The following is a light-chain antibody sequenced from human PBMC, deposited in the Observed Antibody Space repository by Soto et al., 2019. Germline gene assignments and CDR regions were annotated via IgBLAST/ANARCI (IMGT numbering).Light chain of an antibody. Sequence: EIVMTQSPATLSVSPGERATLSCTASQSVTSNLAWYQQKPGQAPRLLIYGASTRATGLPARFSGSGSGTEFTLTISSLQSEDFAVYYCQQYNNWPLTFGPGTKVDIK. CDR2: GAS. CDR3: QQYNNWPLT. J-gene: IGKJ3*01. CDR1: QSVTSN. V-gene: IGKV3-15*01.